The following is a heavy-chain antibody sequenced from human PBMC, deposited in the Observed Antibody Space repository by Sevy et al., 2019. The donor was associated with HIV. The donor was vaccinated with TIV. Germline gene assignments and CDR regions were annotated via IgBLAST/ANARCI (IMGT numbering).Heavy chain of an antibody. Sequence: SETLSLTCTVSGVSISSYYWTWIRQPPGKGLEWIGYMSYSGRTNYNPSLKSRVTISVDTSKNQFSLKLSSVTAAETAVYYCARAYDSKSSTFDYWGQGILVTVSS. V-gene: IGHV4-59*01. CDR2: MSYSGRT. J-gene: IGHJ4*02. CDR3: ARAYDSKSSTFDY. CDR1: GVSISSYY. D-gene: IGHD3-22*01.